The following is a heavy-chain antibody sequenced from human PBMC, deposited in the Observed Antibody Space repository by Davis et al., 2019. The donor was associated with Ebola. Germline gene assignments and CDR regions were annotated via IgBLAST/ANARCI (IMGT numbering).Heavy chain of an antibody. CDR1: GFTFSSYG. Sequence: GESLKISCAASGFTFSSYGMHWVRQAPGKGLEWVAVIWYDGSNKYYADSVKGRFTISRDNSKNTLYLQMNSLRAEDTAVYYCARDRGDSSGFYYFDYWGPGTLATVPS. V-gene: IGHV3-33*01. CDR2: IWYDGSNK. J-gene: IGHJ4*02. D-gene: IGHD3-22*01. CDR3: ARDRGDSSGFYYFDY.